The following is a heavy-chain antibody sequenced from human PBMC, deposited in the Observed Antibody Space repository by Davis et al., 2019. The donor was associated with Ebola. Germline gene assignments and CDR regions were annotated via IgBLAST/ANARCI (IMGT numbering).Heavy chain of an antibody. V-gene: IGHV4-61*09. D-gene: IGHD3-3*01. CDR1: GGSISSGSYY. CDR2: IYTSGST. J-gene: IGHJ4*02. CDR3: ARETSFTIFGSAFDY. Sequence: PSETLSLTCTVSGGSISSGSYYWSWIRQPAGKGLEWIGHIYTSGSTNYNPSLKSRVTISVDTSKNQFSLKLSSVTAADTAVYYCARETSFTIFGSAFDYWGQGTLVTVSS.